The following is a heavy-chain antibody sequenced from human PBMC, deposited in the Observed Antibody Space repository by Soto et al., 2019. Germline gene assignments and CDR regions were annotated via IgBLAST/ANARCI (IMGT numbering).Heavy chain of an antibody. CDR1: GYTFTRYI. J-gene: IGHJ4*02. CDR3: AREPEDLTSNFEY. Sequence: GGSLRLSCAASGYTFTRYIMNCVSQAPGKGLEWFSSISSTTNYIYYGDSMKGRFTISRDNAKNSLYLEMNSLRAEDTAVYYCAREPEDLTSNFEYWGQGTMVTVSS. CDR2: ISSTTNYI. V-gene: IGHV3-21*06.